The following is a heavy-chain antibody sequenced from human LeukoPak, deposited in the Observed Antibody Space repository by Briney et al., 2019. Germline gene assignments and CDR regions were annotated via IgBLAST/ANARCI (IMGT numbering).Heavy chain of an antibody. CDR2: ISGSGGST. V-gene: IGHV3-23*01. Sequence: GGSLRLSCAASGFTFSSYAMSWVRQAPGKGLEWVSAISGSGGSTYYADSVKGRFTISIDNSKNTLYLQMNSLRAEDTAVYYCAKALLVRGVNDYWGQGTLVTVSS. J-gene: IGHJ4*02. D-gene: IGHD3-10*01. CDR1: GFTFSSYA. CDR3: AKALLVRGVNDY.